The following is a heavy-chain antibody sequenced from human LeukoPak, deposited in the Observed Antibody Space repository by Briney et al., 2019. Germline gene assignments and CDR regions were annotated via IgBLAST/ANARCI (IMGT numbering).Heavy chain of an antibody. J-gene: IGHJ3*02. Sequence: SQTLSLTYAISGDSVSSNSASWNWIRQSPSGGLEWLGRTYYRSKWYNDYAVSVTSRITIHPDTSKNQFSLQLNSVTPEDTAVYYCASQEKLQAHAFDIWGQGKMVTVSS. CDR1: GDSVSSNSAS. CDR3: ASQEKLQAHAFDI. D-gene: IGHD6-6*01. CDR2: TYYRSKWYN. V-gene: IGHV6-1*01.